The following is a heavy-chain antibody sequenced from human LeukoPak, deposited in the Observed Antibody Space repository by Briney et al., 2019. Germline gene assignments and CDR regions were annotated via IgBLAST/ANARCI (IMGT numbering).Heavy chain of an antibody. D-gene: IGHD3-10*01. CDR2: IYYSGST. J-gene: IGHJ5*02. Sequence: SETLSLTCTVSGVSISSSSYYWDWIRQPPGKGLEWIGSIYYSGSTYYNPSLKSRVTISVDTSKNQFSLKLSSVTASDTAVYYCARRRSGLNWVDPWGPGTLVTDSS. CDR3: ARRRSGLNWVDP. CDR1: GVSISSSSYY. V-gene: IGHV4-39*01.